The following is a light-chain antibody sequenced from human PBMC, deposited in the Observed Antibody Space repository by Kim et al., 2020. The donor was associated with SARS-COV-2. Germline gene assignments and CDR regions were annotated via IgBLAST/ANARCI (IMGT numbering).Light chain of an antibody. J-gene: IGKJ1*01. CDR1: QRLKTTF. CDR2: AAS. Sequence: SPGERATLTCRASQRLKTTFLAWYQQKPGQAPRLLIYAASSRATGIPDRFSGSGSGTDFTLTISRLEPEDFAVYYCQQYDMSPRTFGQGTKVDIK. CDR3: QQYDMSPRT. V-gene: IGKV3-20*01.